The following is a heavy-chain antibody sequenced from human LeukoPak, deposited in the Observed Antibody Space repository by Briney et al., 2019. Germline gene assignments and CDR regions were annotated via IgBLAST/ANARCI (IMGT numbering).Heavy chain of an antibody. CDR3: ARDGGPFDS. Sequence: GGSLRLSCAASGFTFRSYWMSWVRQAPGKGLEWVANINQDGSEKYYVDSVKGRFTISRDNAKKSLYLQMNSLRADDTAVYYCARDGGPFDSWGRGTLVTVSS. CDR1: GFTFRSYW. V-gene: IGHV3-7*01. D-gene: IGHD3-16*01. CDR2: INQDGSEK. J-gene: IGHJ4*02.